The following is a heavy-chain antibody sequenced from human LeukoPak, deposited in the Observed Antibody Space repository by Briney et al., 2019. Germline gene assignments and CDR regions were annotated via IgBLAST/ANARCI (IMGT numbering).Heavy chain of an antibody. CDR3: AREEQYRNYFDH. CDR1: GYTLTDSY. V-gene: IGHV1-2*02. Sequence: ASVKVSCKASGYTLTDSYMHWVRQAPGQGLEWLAGINPNSGDTNYAQRFQGRVTVTSDTSISTAYMELSGLTSDDTAVYFCAREEQYRNYFDHWGQGTLVTVSS. D-gene: IGHD1/OR15-1a*01. J-gene: IGHJ4*02. CDR2: INPNSGDT.